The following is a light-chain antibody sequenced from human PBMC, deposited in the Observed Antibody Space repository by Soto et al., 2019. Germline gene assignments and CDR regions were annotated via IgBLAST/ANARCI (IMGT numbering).Light chain of an antibody. CDR1: SSNIGAGYA. CDR3: QSYDSSLGGSVV. J-gene: IGLJ2*01. Sequence: QSVLTQPPSVSGAPGQRVTISCTGSSSNIGAGYAVHWYQQLPGRAPKLLIYDNTNRASGVPDRFSGSKSGTSASLAITGLQAGDEADYYCQSYDSSLGGSVVFGGGTQLTVL. V-gene: IGLV1-40*01. CDR2: DNT.